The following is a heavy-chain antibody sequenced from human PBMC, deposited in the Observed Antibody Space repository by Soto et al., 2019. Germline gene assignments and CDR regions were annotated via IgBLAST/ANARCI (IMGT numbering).Heavy chain of an antibody. V-gene: IGHV1-69*01. CDR1: GGAFSSYA. CDR2: ILPSFGTP. Sequence: QVQLVQSGAEVKKPGSSVKVSCKASGGAFSSYAISWVRQASGQGLGWMGGILPSFGTPNYAQKFQGRVTITADESTSTVYMEVSSLRSDDTAVYYCARVRAAGYYYYGMDVWGQGTTVTVSS. CDR3: ARVRAAGYYYYGMDV. J-gene: IGHJ6*02. D-gene: IGHD6-25*01.